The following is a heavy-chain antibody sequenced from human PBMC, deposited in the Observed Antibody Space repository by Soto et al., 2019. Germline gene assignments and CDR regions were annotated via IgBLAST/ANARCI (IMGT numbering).Heavy chain of an antibody. Sequence: GGSLRLSCAASGFTFTRYSMNWVRQAPGKGLEWVSSISSTTNYIYYGDSMKGRFTISRDNAKNSLYLEMNSLRAEDTAVCYCARESEDLTSNFDYWGQGTLVTVSS. CDR2: ISSTTNYI. J-gene: IGHJ4*02. CDR1: GFTFTRYS. V-gene: IGHV3-21*06. CDR3: ARESEDLTSNFDY.